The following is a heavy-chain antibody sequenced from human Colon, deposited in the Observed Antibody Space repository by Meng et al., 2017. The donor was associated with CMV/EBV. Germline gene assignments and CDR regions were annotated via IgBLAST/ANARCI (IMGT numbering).Heavy chain of an antibody. CDR3: ARRVVGRSGFDY. Sequence: ASVKVSCKASGYTFTGYYMHWVRQAPGQGLEWMGWINPNSGGTNYAQKFQGRVTMTRDTSISTAYMELSRLRSDDTAVYYCARRVVGRSGFDYWGQGTLVTVSS. CDR2: INPNSGGT. CDR1: GYTFTGYY. V-gene: IGHV1-2*02. J-gene: IGHJ4*02. D-gene: IGHD2-15*01.